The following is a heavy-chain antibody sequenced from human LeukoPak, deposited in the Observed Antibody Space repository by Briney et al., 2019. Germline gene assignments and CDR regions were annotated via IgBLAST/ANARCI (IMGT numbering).Heavy chain of an antibody. D-gene: IGHD2-2*01. CDR1: GGSFSGYY. CDR2: INHSGST. V-gene: IGHV4-34*01. CDR3: ARGAVVVPAAIAGINWFDP. J-gene: IGHJ5*02. Sequence: SETLSLTCAVYGGSFSGYYWSWIRQPPGKGLEWIGEINHSGSTNYNPSLKSRVTISVDTCKNQFSLKLSSVTAADTAVYYCARGAVVVPAAIAGINWFDPWGQGTLVTVSS.